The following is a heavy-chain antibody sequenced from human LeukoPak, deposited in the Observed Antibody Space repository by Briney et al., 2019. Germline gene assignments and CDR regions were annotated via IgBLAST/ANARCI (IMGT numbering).Heavy chain of an antibody. V-gene: IGHV1-18*01. Sequence: ASVKVSCKASGYTFTSYGISWVRQAPGQGLEWMGWISAYNGNTNYAQKLQGRVTMTTDTSTSTAYMELRSLRSDDTAVYYCARGTYCSSTSCYTRNPEDYWGQGTLVTVSS. CDR2: ISAYNGNT. CDR3: ARGTYCSSTSCYTRNPEDY. J-gene: IGHJ4*02. CDR1: GYTFTSYG. D-gene: IGHD2-2*02.